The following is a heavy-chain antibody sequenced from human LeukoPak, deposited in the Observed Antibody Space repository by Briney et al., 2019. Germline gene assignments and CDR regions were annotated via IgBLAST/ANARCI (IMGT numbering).Heavy chain of an antibody. V-gene: IGHV3-23*01. Sequence: PGGSLRLSCAASGFTFSSCAMSWVRQAPGKGPEWVSAISGTGDTTYYGDSVKGRFTISRDNSKNTLYLQMNSLRAEDTAVYYCAKDYSNYYGSGSYYPFDYWGQGTLVTVSS. CDR1: GFTFSSCA. J-gene: IGHJ4*02. CDR2: ISGTGDTT. D-gene: IGHD3-10*01. CDR3: AKDYSNYYGSGSYYPFDY.